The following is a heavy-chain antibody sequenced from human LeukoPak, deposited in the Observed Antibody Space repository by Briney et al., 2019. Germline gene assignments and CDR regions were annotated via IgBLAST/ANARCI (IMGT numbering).Heavy chain of an antibody. CDR2: IYYTGT. V-gene: IGHV4-59*02. Sequence: PSETLSLTCTVSGGSVTDYYWSWIRQSPGKGLEWIGYIYYTGTSYNPSLKSRVTISADTSKNQFSLKLISVTAVDTAVYYCASRKLGNDYWGQGTLVAVSS. CDR1: GGSVTDYY. CDR3: ASRKLGNDY. D-gene: IGHD7-27*01. J-gene: IGHJ4*02.